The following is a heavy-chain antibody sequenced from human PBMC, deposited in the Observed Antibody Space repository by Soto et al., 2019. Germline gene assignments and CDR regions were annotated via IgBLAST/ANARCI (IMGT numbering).Heavy chain of an antibody. CDR2: IYYSGST. CDR1: GGSISSYY. V-gene: IGHV4-59*01. J-gene: IGHJ4*02. D-gene: IGHD3-10*01. CDR3: ARAPGYYGSGSQPPFDY. Sequence: PSETLSLTCTVSGGSISSYYWSWIRQPPGKGLEWIGYIYYSGSTNYNPSLKSRVTISVDTSKNQFSLKLSSVTAADTAVYYCARAPGYYGSGSQPPFDYWGQGTLVTVS.